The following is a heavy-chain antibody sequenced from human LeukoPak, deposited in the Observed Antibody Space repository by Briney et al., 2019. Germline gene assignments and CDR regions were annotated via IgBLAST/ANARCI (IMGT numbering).Heavy chain of an antibody. CDR1: GGTFSSYA. V-gene: IGHV1-8*02. CDR3: ARELRHQDS. J-gene: IGHJ4*02. Sequence: GASVKVSCKASGGTFSSYAISWVRQATGQGLEWMGYMNPNSGNTGSAQKFQGRVTMTRNTSISTAYMELSSLRSEDTAVYYCARELRHQDSWGQGTLVTVSS. CDR2: MNPNSGNT. D-gene: IGHD1-26*01.